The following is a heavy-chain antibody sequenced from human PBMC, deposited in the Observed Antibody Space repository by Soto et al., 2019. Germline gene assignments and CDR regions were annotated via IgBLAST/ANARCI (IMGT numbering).Heavy chain of an antibody. V-gene: IGHV1-46*01. CDR2: INPSGGST. Sequence: ASVQVSCKASGYTFTSYYMHWVRQAPGQGLEWMGIINPSGGSTSYAQKFQGRVTMTRDTSTSTVYMELSSLRSEDTAVYYCAGQRSPEGWFDPWGQGTLVTVSS. CDR3: AGQRSPEGWFDP. J-gene: IGHJ5*02. CDR1: GYTFTSYY. D-gene: IGHD3-10*01.